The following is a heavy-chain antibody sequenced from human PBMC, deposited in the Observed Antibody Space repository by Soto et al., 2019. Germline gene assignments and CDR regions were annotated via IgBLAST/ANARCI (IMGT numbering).Heavy chain of an antibody. V-gene: IGHV3-21*01. CDR3: ARDTSRSLDY. Sequence: EVQLVESGGGLVKPGGSLRLSCAASGFTLSGYTITWVRQAPEKGLEWVASISDSTTYYADSVKGRFTISRDNAKNSVFLQMSILRAQDTAVYYCARDTSRSLDYWGQGTLVIVSS. D-gene: IGHD2-2*01. CDR2: ISDSTT. CDR1: GFTLSGYT. J-gene: IGHJ4*02.